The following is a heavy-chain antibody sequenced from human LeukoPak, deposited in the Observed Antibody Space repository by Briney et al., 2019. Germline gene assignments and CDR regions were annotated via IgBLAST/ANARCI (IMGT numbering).Heavy chain of an antibody. CDR1: GYTFTSYG. D-gene: IGHD1-14*01. CDR2: ISAYNGNT. Sequence: ASVKVSCKASGYTFTSYGISWVRQAPGQGLEWMGWISAYNGNTNYAQKFQGRVTMTRNTSISTAYMELSSLRSEDTAVYYCARTETRYYYYMDVWGKGTTVTISS. J-gene: IGHJ6*03. CDR3: ARTETRYYYYMDV. V-gene: IGHV1-18*01.